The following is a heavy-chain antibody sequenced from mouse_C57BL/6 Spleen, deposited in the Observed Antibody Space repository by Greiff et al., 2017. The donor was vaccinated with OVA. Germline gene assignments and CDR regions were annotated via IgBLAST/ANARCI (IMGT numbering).Heavy chain of an antibody. CDR2: INPNNGGT. J-gene: IGHJ4*01. CDR1: GYTFTDYY. V-gene: IGHV1-26*01. CDR3: AYYGNDYYAMDY. D-gene: IGHD2-1*01. Sequence: VQLQQSGPELVKPGASVKISCKASGYTFTDYYMNWVKQSHGQSLEWIGDINPNNGGTSYNQKFKGKATLTVDKSSSTAYMELRSLTSEDSAVYYCAYYGNDYYAMDYWGQGTSVTVSS.